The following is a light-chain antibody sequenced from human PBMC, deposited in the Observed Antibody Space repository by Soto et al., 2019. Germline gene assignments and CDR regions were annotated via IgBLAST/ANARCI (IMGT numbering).Light chain of an antibody. Sequence: DIQMTQSPSILSASVGDRVTITCRASQSISSWLAWYQQKPGKAPNLLIHKASHLESGVPSRFSGSGSGTDFTLTISCLQSEDFATYYCQQYYSTSPWTFGQGTKVDI. CDR3: QQYYSTSPWT. V-gene: IGKV1-5*03. J-gene: IGKJ1*01. CDR1: QSISSW. CDR2: KAS.